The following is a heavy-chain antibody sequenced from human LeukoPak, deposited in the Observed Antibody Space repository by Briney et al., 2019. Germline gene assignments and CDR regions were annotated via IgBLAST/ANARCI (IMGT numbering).Heavy chain of an antibody. V-gene: IGHV3-21*01. D-gene: IGHD5-12*01. CDR2: ISSSSSYI. CDR1: GFTFSSNS. J-gene: IGHJ6*02. CDR3: ARSRGVATIPYGMDV. Sequence: PGGSLRLSCAASGFTFSSNSMNWVRQAPGKGLEWVSSISSSSSYIYYADSVRGRFTISRDNAKNSLYLQMNSLRAEDAAVYYCARSRGVATIPYGMDVWGQGTTVTVSS.